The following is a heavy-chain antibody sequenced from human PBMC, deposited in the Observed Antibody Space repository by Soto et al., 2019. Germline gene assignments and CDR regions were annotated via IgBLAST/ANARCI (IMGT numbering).Heavy chain of an antibody. J-gene: IGHJ4*02. CDR1: GGTFSSYA. V-gene: IGHV1-69*01. Sequence: QVQLVQSGAEVKKPGSSVKVSCKASGGTFSSYAISWVRQAPGQGLEWMGGIIPIFGTANYAQKVQGRVTITADESTSTAYVELSSLRSEDTAVYYCARFAPHHGPADYWGQGTLVTVSS. CDR2: IIPIFGTA. CDR3: ARFAPHHGPADY.